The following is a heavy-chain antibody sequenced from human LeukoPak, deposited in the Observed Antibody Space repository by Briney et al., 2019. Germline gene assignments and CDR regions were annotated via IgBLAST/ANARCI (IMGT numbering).Heavy chain of an antibody. D-gene: IGHD2-2*01. V-gene: IGHV3-53*05. J-gene: IGHJ4*02. CDR1: GFTVSSNY. Sequence: GGSLRLSCAASGFTVSSNYMSWVRQAPGKGLEWVSVIYSGGSTYYADSVKGRFTISRDNSKNTLYLQMNSLRAEDTAVYYCARGESGIVVVPAAPLDYWGQGTLVTVSS. CDR2: IYSGGST. CDR3: ARGESGIVVVPAAPLDY.